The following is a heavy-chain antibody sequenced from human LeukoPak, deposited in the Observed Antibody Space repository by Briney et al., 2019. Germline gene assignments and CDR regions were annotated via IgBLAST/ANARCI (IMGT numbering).Heavy chain of an antibody. CDR2: RHDSGSS. V-gene: IGHV4-59*11. CDR3: ARAPVVRGVFGWFDF. CDR1: GGSISSHY. Sequence: SETLSLTCSVSGGSISSHYWMWFRQPPGKGLEWIGHRHDSGSSNYNPSLKSRVTISIDTSNNQFSLKLNSVTAADTADYYCARAPVVRGVFGWFDFWGQGVLVTVSS. D-gene: IGHD3-10*01. J-gene: IGHJ5*01.